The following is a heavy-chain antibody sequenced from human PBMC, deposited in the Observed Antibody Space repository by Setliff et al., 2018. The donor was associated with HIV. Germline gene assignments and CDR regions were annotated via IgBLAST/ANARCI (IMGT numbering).Heavy chain of an antibody. CDR1: GFSLATDGVG. V-gene: IGHV2-5*02. CDR2: IYWDADK. CDR3: AHNHLAVAGSHYFDY. D-gene: IGHD6-19*01. Sequence: SGPTLVNPTETLTLTCAFSGFSLATDGVGVGWIRQPPGKALEWLALIYWDADKRYSPSLKNRLTITKDTSKNQVLLTMTNMDPLDTATYYCAHNHLAVAGSHYFDYWGQGTLVTVSS. J-gene: IGHJ4*02.